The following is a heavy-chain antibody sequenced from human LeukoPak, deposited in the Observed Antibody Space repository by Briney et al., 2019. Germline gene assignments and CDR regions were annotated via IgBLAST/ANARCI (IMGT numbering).Heavy chain of an antibody. Sequence: PGGSLRLSCAASGFTFSSYAMNWVRQAPGKRLEWGSVISASGGRTYYADSVKGRFTISRDNSKNTLYLQMNSLRAEDTAVYYCAKVKISGYDKGFFDYWGQGTLVTVSS. J-gene: IGHJ4*02. CDR2: ISASGGRT. V-gene: IGHV3-23*01. CDR1: GFTFSSYA. CDR3: AKVKISGYDKGFFDY. D-gene: IGHD5-12*01.